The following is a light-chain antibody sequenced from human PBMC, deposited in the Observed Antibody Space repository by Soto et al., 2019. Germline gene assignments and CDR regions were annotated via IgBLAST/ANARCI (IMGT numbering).Light chain of an antibody. CDR2: DVS. CDR3: CSYAGSDILI. Sequence: QSVLTQPRSLSGSPVQSVTISCTGTSSDVGGYDYVSWYQQHPGKVPKLMIFDVSKRPSGVPDRFSVSKSGNTASLTISGLQAEYEADYHCCSYAGSDILIFGGGTKVTVL. V-gene: IGLV2-11*01. J-gene: IGLJ2*01. CDR1: SSDVGGYDY.